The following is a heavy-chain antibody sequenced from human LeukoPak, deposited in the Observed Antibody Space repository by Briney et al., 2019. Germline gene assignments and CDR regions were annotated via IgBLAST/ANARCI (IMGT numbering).Heavy chain of an antibody. D-gene: IGHD6-6*01. CDR2: IYSGGST. CDR1: GFTVSSNY. V-gene: IGHV3-53*01. J-gene: IGHJ4*02. Sequence: PGGSLRLSCAASGFTVSSNYMSWARQAPGKGLEWVSVIYSGGSTYYADSVKGRFTISRDNAKNSLYLQMNSLRAEDTAVYYCARPAGPLYSSSSEFDYWGQGTLVTVSS. CDR3: ARPAGPLYSSSSEFDY.